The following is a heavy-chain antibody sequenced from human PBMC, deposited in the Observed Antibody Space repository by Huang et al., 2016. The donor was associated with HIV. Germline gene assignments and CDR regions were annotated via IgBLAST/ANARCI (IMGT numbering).Heavy chain of an antibody. CDR1: GFIFSNFG. CDR3: AKESRWFSDFDQ. J-gene: IGHJ5*02. V-gene: IGHV3-30*18. Sequence: QVQLVESGGGVVQPGTSLRLSCAASGFIFSNFGMHWVRQAPGKGGEWVAVISEDGRRDRYSDSVKGRFTISRDNDKNTLSLEMNRLRHDDTAVYYCAKESRWFSDFDQWGQGTLVTVSS. D-gene: IGHD2-15*01. CDR2: ISEDGRRD.